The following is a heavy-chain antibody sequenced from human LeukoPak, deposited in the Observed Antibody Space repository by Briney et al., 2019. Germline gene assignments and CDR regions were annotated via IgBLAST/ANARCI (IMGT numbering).Heavy chain of an antibody. D-gene: IGHD3-3*01. CDR3: ARTYDFGRGPPGDAFDN. CDR2: IDARSGIT. V-gene: IGHV3-48*01. J-gene: IGHJ3*02. Sequence: PGGSLGLSCAASGFTFTIFGLNWVRQAPGKGPEWVSYIDARSGITYYADSVQSRFIISRDNAKESVFLQMNRLRVDDAAVNYCARTYDFGRGPPGDAFDNWGQGTPVTVSS. CDR1: GFTFTIFG.